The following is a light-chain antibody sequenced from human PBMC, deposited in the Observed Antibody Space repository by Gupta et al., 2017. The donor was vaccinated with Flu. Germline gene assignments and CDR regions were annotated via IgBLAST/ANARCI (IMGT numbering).Light chain of an antibody. CDR1: SSDVGGYKY. J-gene: IGLJ2*01. V-gene: IGLV2-14*01. CDR3: SSYTSRGTLVI. CDR2: EVT. Sequence: SSDVGGYKYVSWYQHHPGKAPKLLIYEVTNRPSGVSIRFSGSKSGNTASLTISGLQAEDEADYFCSSYTSRGTLVIFGGGTKLTVI.